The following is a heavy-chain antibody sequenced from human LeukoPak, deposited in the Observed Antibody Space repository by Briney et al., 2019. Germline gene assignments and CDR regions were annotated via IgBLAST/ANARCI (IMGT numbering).Heavy chain of an antibody. V-gene: IGHV4-30-2*01. J-gene: IGHJ6*02. D-gene: IGHD5-12*01. CDR2: IYHSGST. CDR1: GGSISSGGYS. CDR3: ARSRKRSGYVDYYYGMDV. Sequence: SETLSLTCAVSGGSISSGGYSWSWIRQPPGKGLECIGYIYHSGSTNYNPSLKSRVTISVDKSKNQFSLKLSSVTAADTAVYYCARSRKRSGYVDYYYGMDVWGQGTTVTVSS.